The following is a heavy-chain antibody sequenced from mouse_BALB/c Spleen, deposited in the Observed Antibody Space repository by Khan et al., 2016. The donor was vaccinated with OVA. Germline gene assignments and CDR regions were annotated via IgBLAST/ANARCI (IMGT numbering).Heavy chain of an antibody. CDR1: GFPITSGYY. J-gene: IGHJ1*01. Sequence: QVQLQQSGPGLVKPSQSLFLACSITGFPITSGYYWIWIRQSPGKPLEWMGYITHSGETFYNPSLQSPISITRETSKNQFFLQLNSMTTEDTAMYYCAGDYDGYWYFDVWGAGTTVTVSS. D-gene: IGHD2-3*01. CDR3: AGDYDGYWYFDV. V-gene: IGHV12-3*02. CDR2: ITHSGET.